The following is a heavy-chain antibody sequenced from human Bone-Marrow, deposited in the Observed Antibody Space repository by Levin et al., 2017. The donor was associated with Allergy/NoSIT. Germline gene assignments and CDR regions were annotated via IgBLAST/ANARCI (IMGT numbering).Heavy chain of an antibody. CDR3: AREVRTSILGVVTSYFDY. Sequence: SETLSLTCTVSGGSVSRGGHYWSWIRQPPGKGLEWIGYIYYSGSTNYSPSLRSRVTMSIDPSKNQFSLNLKSVTAPDTAVYYCAREVRTSILGVVTSYFDYWGQGTLVTVSS. V-gene: IGHV4-61*08. CDR2: IYYSGST. CDR1: GGSVSRGGHY. J-gene: IGHJ4*02. D-gene: IGHD3-3*01.